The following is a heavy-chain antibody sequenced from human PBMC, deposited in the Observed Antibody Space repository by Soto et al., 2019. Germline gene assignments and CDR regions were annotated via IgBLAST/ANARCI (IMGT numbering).Heavy chain of an antibody. Sequence: EVQLVESGGGLAQPGGSLRPSCVASGLTLGRYWMSWVRQAPGKGLEWVANIKEDGGKTYYVDSVKGRFTISRDNAKNSVYLQMNSLRVEDTAVYYCSRDYYGPGPDWGQGTLVIVSS. CDR2: IKEDGGKT. V-gene: IGHV3-7*04. J-gene: IGHJ4*02. CDR1: GLTLGRYW. D-gene: IGHD3-22*01. CDR3: SRDYYGPGPD.